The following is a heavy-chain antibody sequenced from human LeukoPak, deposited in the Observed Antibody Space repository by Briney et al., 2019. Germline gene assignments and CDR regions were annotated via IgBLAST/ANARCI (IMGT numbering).Heavy chain of an antibody. CDR2: INPNSGGT. CDR3: AREYYDSSGYYPDY. V-gene: IGHV1-2*02. Sequence: GASVKVSCKASGYTFTGYYMHWVRQAPGQGLEWMGWINPNSGGTNYAQKFRGRVTMTRDTSISTAYMELSRLRSDDTAVYYCAREYYDSSGYYPDYWGQGTLVTVSS. CDR1: GYTFTGYY. J-gene: IGHJ4*02. D-gene: IGHD3-22*01.